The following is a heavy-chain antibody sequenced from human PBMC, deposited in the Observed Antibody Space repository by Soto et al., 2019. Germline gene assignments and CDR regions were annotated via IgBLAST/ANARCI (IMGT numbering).Heavy chain of an antibody. CDR3: ARSPLDHYDRGRHYLTPYWFDH. V-gene: IGHV1-2*02. D-gene: IGHD3-22*01. CDR2: INPNSGDT. J-gene: IGHJ5*02. Sequence: RASVKVSCKASGYTFTDYCMHWVRKAPGQGPQWMGWINPNSGDTSFAQRFQDRVTMTRDTSISTAYMDLSRLRSDDTAVYYCARSPLDHYDRGRHYLTPYWFDHWG. CDR1: GYTFTDYC.